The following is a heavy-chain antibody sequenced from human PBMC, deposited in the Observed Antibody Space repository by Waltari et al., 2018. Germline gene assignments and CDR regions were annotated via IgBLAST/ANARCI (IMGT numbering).Heavy chain of an antibody. CDR1: GGPISSYY. Sequence: QVQLQESGPGLVKPSATLSLTCPVSGGPISSYYWSWLRQPAGKGLEWIGRIYISGSTNYNPSLKSRVTMSLDTSKNHFSLTLSSVTAADTAVYYCARVFWTSASSGVSFLDPWGQGTLVTVSS. CDR2: IYISGST. V-gene: IGHV4-4*07. D-gene: IGHD3-3*01. CDR3: ARVFWTSASSGVSFLDP. J-gene: IGHJ5*02.